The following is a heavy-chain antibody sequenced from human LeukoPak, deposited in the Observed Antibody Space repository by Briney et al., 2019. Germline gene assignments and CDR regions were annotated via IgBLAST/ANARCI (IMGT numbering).Heavy chain of an antibody. J-gene: IGHJ4*02. CDR1: GFTFKTYS. CDR3: ARAGALDY. Sequence: KPGGSLRLSCAASGFTFKTYSMSWVRQAPGKGLEWVSYISSSSSTIYYADSVKGRFTISRDNAKNSLYLQMNSLRAEDTAVYYCARAGALDYWGQGTLVTVSS. D-gene: IGHD1-26*01. CDR2: ISSSSSTI. V-gene: IGHV3-48*01.